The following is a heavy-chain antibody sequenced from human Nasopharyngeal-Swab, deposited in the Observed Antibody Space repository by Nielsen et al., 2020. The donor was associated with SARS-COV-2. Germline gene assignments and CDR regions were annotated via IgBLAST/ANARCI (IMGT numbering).Heavy chain of an antibody. CDR3: ARVKVRRSGWFLVDYYYIDV. D-gene: IGHD6-19*01. Sequence: WVRQAPGQGLEWMGWISAYNGNTNYAQKFQGRVTMTRNTSISTAYMELSSLRSEDTAVYYCARVKVRRSGWFLVDYYYIDVWGKGTTVTVSS. V-gene: IGHV1-8*01. J-gene: IGHJ6*03. CDR2: ISAYNGNT.